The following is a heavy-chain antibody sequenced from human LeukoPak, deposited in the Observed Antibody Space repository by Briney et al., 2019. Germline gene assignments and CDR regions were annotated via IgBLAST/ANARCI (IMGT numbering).Heavy chain of an antibody. J-gene: IGHJ4*02. CDR2: ISYDGSNK. CDR1: GFTFSSYG. CDR3: ARRPLRFLEWLPGDY. V-gene: IGHV3-30*03. D-gene: IGHD3-3*01. Sequence: SGGSLRLSCAASGFTFSSYGMHWVRQAPGKGLEWVAVISYDGSNKYYADSVKGRFTISRDNSKNTLYLQMNSLRAEDTAVYYCARRPLRFLEWLPGDYWGQGTLVTVSS.